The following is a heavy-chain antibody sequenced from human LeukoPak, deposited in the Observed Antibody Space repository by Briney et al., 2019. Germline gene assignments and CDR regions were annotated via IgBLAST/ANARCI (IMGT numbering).Heavy chain of an antibody. J-gene: IGHJ5*02. CDR3: AREVLDYGDYGWFDP. V-gene: IGHV4-39*07. CDR1: GGSISSSSYY. Sequence: SETLSLTCTVSGGSISSSSYYWGWIRQPPGKGPEWIGEINHSGSTNYNPSLKSRVTISVDTSKNQFSLKLSSVTAADTAVYYCAREVLDYGDYGWFDPWGQGILVTVSS. CDR2: INHSGST. D-gene: IGHD4-17*01.